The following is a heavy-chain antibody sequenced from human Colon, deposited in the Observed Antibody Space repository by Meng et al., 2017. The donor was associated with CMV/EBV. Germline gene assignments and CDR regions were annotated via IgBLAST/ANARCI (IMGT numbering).Heavy chain of an antibody. CDR3: VRYENLQHGMDV. Sequence: GESLKISCAASGFTFNTFWMTWVRQAPGKGLEWVANIKEDGRGQWYVDSVKGRFTISRDNARKSLYLQMNSLRAEDTAVYYCVRYENLQHGMDVWGQGTTVTVSS. D-gene: IGHD1-1*01. V-gene: IGHV3-7*01. J-gene: IGHJ6*02. CDR2: IKEDGRGQ. CDR1: GFTFNTFW.